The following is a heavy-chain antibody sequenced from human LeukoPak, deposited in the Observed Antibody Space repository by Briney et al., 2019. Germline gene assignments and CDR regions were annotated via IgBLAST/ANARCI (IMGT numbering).Heavy chain of an antibody. Sequence: ASVKVSCKASGYTFTRYGISWVRQAPGQGLDWMGWISAYNGNTNYAQKLQGRVTMTTDTSTSTAYMELRSLRSDDTAVYYCARARGLGMRRSTKYYYYGMDVWGQGTTVTVSS. D-gene: IGHD6-13*01. CDR1: GYTFTRYG. V-gene: IGHV1-18*01. CDR3: ARARGLGMRRSTKYYYYGMDV. J-gene: IGHJ6*02. CDR2: ISAYNGNT.